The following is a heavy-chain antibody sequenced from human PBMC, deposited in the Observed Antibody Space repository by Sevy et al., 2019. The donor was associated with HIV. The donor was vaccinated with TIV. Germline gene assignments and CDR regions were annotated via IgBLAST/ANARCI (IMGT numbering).Heavy chain of an antibody. CDR2: ISYDGSNK. Sequence: GGSLILSCAASGFTFSSYAMHWVRQAQGKGLGWVAVISYDGSNKYYADSVKGRFTISRDNSKNTLYLQMNSLRAEDTAVYYCAREQWELSYYYGMDVWGQGTTVTVSS. J-gene: IGHJ6*02. CDR3: AREQWELSYYYGMDV. D-gene: IGHD1-26*01. CDR1: GFTFSSYA. V-gene: IGHV3-30-3*01.